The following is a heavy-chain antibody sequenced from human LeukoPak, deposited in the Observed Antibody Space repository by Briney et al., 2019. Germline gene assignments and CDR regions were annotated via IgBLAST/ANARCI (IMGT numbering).Heavy chain of an antibody. V-gene: IGHV4-34*01. CDR2: INHSGST. J-gene: IGHJ4*02. CDR1: GGSFSGYY. CDR3: ARIRGSYSL. Sequence: PSETLSLTCAVYGGSFSGYYWSWIRQPPGKGLEWIGEINHSGSTNYNPSLKSRVTISVDTSKNQFSLRLSSVTAADTAIYFCARIRGSYSLWGQGTLVTVSS. D-gene: IGHD1-26*01.